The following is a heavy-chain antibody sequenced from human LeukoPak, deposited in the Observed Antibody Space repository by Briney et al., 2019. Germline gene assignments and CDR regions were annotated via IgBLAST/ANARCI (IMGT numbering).Heavy chain of an antibody. J-gene: IGHJ6*02. CDR1: GCSISSSSYY. CDR3: ARHASVPGDYVIEWNYYYGMDV. V-gene: IGHV4-39*01. CDR2: IYYSGST. D-gene: IGHD4-17*01. Sequence: SETLSLTCTVSGCSISSSSYYWGWIRQPPGRGLEWIGSIYYSGSTYYNPSLTSRVTISVDTSKTEFSLKLSSVTAADTAVYYCARHASVPGDYVIEWNYYYGMDVWGQGTTVTVSS.